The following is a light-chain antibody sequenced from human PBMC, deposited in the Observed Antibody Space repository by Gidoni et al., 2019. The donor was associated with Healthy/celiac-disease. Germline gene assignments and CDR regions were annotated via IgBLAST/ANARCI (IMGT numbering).Light chain of an antibody. J-gene: IGKJ3*01. CDR2: GAT. V-gene: IGKV3-20*01. CDR3: QQYGSSHQFT. Sequence: TLSCRASQSVSISYLAWYQQKPSQAPRLLIYGATSRATGSPNRFSGSGSGTDFTLTISRLEPEGFAVYYWQQYGSSHQFTFGPGTKVDIK. CDR1: QSVSISY.